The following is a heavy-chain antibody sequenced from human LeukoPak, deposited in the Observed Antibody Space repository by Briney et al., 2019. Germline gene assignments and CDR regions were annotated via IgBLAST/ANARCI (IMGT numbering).Heavy chain of an antibody. CDR1: GFNFSSYG. CDR3: ARAGNSESI. CDR2: IRYDGSDK. V-gene: IGHV3-30*02. Sequence: PGGSLRLSCAASGFNFSSYGFHWVRQAPGKGLEWVTFIRYDGSDKYYADSVMGRFTISRDNAKKMLYLQMTSLKVEDTATYCARAGNSESIRGQGIPVTVSS. D-gene: IGHD4-11*01. J-gene: IGHJ4*02.